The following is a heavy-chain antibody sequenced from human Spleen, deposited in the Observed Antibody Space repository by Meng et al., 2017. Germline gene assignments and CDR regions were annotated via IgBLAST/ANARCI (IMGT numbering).Heavy chain of an antibody. J-gene: IGHJ4*02. CDR1: GGSFSGYY. V-gene: IGHV4-34*01. CDR3: ARDHGSGWYFYDIYFDY. CDR2: INHSGST. D-gene: IGHD6-19*01. Sequence: QQWGEGWLKPSGTLSLTWAVYGGSFSGYYWSWIRQPPGKGLEWIGEINHSGSTNYNPSLKSRVTISVDTSKNQFSLKLSSVTAADTAVYYCARDHGSGWYFYDIYFDYWGQGTLVTVSS.